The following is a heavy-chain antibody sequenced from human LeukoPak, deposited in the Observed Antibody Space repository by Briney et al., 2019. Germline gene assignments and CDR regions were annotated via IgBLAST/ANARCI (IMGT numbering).Heavy chain of an antibody. D-gene: IGHD2-15*01. Sequence: SETLSLTCAVYGGSFSGYYWSWIRQPPGKGLEWIGEINHSGSTNYNPSLKSRVTISVDTSKNQFSLKLSSETAADTAVYYCARWYDWFNPWGQGTLVTVSS. CDR3: ARWYDWFNP. V-gene: IGHV4-34*01. CDR1: GGSFSGYY. J-gene: IGHJ5*02. CDR2: INHSGST.